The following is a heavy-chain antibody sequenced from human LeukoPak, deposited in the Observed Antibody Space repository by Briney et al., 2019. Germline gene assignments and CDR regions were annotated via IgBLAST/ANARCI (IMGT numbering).Heavy chain of an antibody. Sequence: PGGSLRLSCAVSGFTVSNNFMNWVRQAPGKGLEWVANIKQDGSEKYYVDSVKGRFTISRDNAKNSLYLQMNSLRDEDTAVYYCASYFYKYYWGQGTLVTVSS. CDR1: GFTVSNNF. V-gene: IGHV3-7*01. CDR3: ASYFYKYY. D-gene: IGHD3-22*01. CDR2: IKQDGSEK. J-gene: IGHJ4*02.